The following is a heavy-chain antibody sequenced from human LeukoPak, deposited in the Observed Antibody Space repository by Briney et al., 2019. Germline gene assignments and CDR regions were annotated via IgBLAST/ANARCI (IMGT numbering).Heavy chain of an antibody. Sequence: GGSLRLSCAASGFTFSSYSMNWVRQAPGKGLEWVSYISSSSSTIYYADSVKGRFTISRDNAKNSLYLQMNSLRAEDTAVYYCAKDPTYNWNPSYFDYWGQGTLVTVSS. CDR1: GFTFSSYS. V-gene: IGHV3-48*01. CDR2: ISSSSSTI. CDR3: AKDPTYNWNPSYFDY. D-gene: IGHD1-20*01. J-gene: IGHJ4*02.